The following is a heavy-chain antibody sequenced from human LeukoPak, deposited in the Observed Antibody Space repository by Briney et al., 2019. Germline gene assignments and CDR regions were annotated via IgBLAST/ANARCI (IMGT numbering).Heavy chain of an antibody. CDR1: GFTFSSYD. CDR2: IGTAGDP. V-gene: IGHV3-13*05. CDR3: ARGRRNYYGSGSYYRLSYYYGMDV. J-gene: IGHJ6*04. Sequence: GGSLRLSCAASGFTFSSYDMHWVRQATGKGLEWVSAIGTAGDPYYPGSVKGRFTISRENAKNSLYLQMNSLRAGDTAVYYCARGRRNYYGSGSYYRLSYYYGMDVWGKGTTVTVSS. D-gene: IGHD3-10*01.